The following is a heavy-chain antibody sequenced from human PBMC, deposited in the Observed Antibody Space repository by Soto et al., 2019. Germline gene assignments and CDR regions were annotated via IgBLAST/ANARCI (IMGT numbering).Heavy chain of an antibody. D-gene: IGHD3-10*01. Sequence: QVQLQESGPGLVKSSQTLSLTCTVSGGSISSDGNYWSWIRQHPGKGLEWIGYIYYSGSTNYNPSIKSRVTISVDTSKNQSSLKLNSVTAADTAVYYCARARRVRGIIYYYGMAVWGQGTTVTVSS. V-gene: IGHV4-31*03. CDR3: ARARRVRGIIYYYGMAV. CDR1: GGSISSDGNY. CDR2: IYYSGST. J-gene: IGHJ6*02.